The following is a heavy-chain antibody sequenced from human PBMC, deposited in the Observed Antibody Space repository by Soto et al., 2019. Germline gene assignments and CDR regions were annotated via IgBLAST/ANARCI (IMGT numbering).Heavy chain of an antibody. V-gene: IGHV3-23*01. CDR3: AKDSAMVRGVNPTYYYYYYMDV. CDR1: GFTFSSYA. Sequence: PGGSLRLSCAASGFTFSSYAMSWVRQAPGKGLEWVSAISGSGGSTYYADSVKGRFTISRDNSKNTLYLQMNSLRAEDTAVYYCAKDSAMVRGVNPTYYYYYYMDVWGKGTTVTVSS. CDR2: ISGSGGST. D-gene: IGHD3-10*01. J-gene: IGHJ6*03.